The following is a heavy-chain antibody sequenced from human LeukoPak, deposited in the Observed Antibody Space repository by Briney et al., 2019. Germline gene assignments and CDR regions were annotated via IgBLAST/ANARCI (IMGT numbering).Heavy chain of an antibody. J-gene: IGHJ4*02. CDR1: GYTFTDYY. D-gene: IGHD3-16*02. CDR3: ARVLNYDYVWGSYRV. V-gene: IGHV1-2*06. Sequence: ASVKVSCKASGYTFTDYYMHWVRQAPGQGLEWMGRINPNSGGTNYAQKFQGRVTMTRDTSISTAYMELSRLRSDDTAVYYCARVLNYDYVWGSYRVWGQGTLVTVSS. CDR2: INPNSGGT.